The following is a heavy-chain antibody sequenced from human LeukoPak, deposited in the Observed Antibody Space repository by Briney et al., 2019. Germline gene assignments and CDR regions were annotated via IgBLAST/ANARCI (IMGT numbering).Heavy chain of an antibody. D-gene: IGHD3-3*01. CDR1: GFTFSSYW. J-gene: IGHJ4*02. CDR2: IKQDASQE. Sequence: GGSLRLSCAASGFTFSSYWMGWVRQAPGKGPEWVAHIKQDASQEYHVDSVKGRFTISRDNAKNSLYLQMNSLRAEDTAVYYCARGVVYPAWSGPHWSDYWGQGALVTVSS. V-gene: IGHV3-7*01. CDR3: ARGVVYPAWSGPHWSDY.